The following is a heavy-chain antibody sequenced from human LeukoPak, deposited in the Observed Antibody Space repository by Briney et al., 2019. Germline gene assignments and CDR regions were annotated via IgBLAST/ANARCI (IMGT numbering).Heavy chain of an antibody. Sequence: GGSLRLSCAASGFTFSTYAMHWVRQAPGKGLEFVSTISNDGANTFYANSVKGRFTISRDNSKKTVYLQMGSLRPDDMAVYYCARGATDADSSGHYAYFDNWGQGTLVTVSS. J-gene: IGHJ4*02. CDR1: GFTFSTYA. D-gene: IGHD3-22*01. CDR2: ISNDGANT. CDR3: ARGATDADSSGHYAYFDN. V-gene: IGHV3-64*01.